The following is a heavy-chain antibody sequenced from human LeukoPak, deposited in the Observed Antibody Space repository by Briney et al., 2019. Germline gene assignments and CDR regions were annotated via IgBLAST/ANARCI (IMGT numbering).Heavy chain of an antibody. J-gene: IGHJ4*02. V-gene: IGHV3-30*18. CDR1: GFTFSSYG. Sequence: GRSLRLSCAASGFTFSSYGMHWVRQAPGKGLEWVAVISYDGSNKYYADSVKGRFTISRDNSKNTLYPQMNSLRAEDTAVYYCAKYCSGGSCLFDYWGQGTLVTVSS. CDR3: AKYCSGGSCLFDY. D-gene: IGHD2-15*01. CDR2: ISYDGSNK.